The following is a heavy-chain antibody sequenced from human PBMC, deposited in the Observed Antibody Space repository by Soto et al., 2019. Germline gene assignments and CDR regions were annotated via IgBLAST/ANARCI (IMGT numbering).Heavy chain of an antibody. Sequence: QVQLVQSGAEVKKPGSSVKVSCKASGGTFSSYAISWVRQAPGQGLEWMGGIIPIFGTANYAQKFQGRVTITADESTSRAYRELSSLRSEDTAVYDCARARWRSGYRPYWYFDLWGRGTLVTVSS. CDR1: GGTFSSYA. J-gene: IGHJ2*01. CDR3: ARARWRSGYRPYWYFDL. V-gene: IGHV1-69*12. CDR2: IIPIFGTA. D-gene: IGHD3-3*01.